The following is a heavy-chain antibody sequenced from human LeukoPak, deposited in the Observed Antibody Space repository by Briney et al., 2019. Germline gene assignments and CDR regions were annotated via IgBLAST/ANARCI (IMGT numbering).Heavy chain of an antibody. Sequence: SETLSLTCAVYGGSFSGYHWSWIRQSPGRGLEWIGEIDHSGSIKYNPSLKSRVTLSVDTSKNQSSLNLDTVIAADTAVYYCARRLDNQDFDSWGQGTLVTVTS. CDR3: ARRLDNQDFDS. D-gene: IGHD1-14*01. J-gene: IGHJ4*02. CDR2: IDHSGSI. CDR1: GGSFSGYH. V-gene: IGHV4-34*01.